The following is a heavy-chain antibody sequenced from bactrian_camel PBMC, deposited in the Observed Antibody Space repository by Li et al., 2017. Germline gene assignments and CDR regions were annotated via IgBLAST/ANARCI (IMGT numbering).Heavy chain of an antibody. Sequence: HVQLVESGGGSVQAGDSLRLSCASSIWSSDSNCMAWFRQAPGQEREAVAGLTFGVDGSKTDYTDAVKGRFAISQDSTNKTLYLQMNDLKLEDTGVYYCAAKAPPCRAFILRERRDFHIWGQGTQVTVS. CDR2: TFGVDGSKT. J-gene: IGHJ4*01. V-gene: IGHV3S6*01. CDR1: IWSSDSNC. CDR3: AAKAPPCRAFILRERRDFHI.